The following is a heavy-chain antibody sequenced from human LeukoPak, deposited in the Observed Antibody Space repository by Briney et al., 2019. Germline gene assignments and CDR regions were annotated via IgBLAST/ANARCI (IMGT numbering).Heavy chain of an antibody. V-gene: IGHV1-69*06. D-gene: IGHD3-3*01. CDR1: GGTFSSYA. CDR2: IIPISSTT. CDR3: ARDQPYYDFWSGPRGENWFDP. J-gene: IGHJ5*02. Sequence: SVKVSCKASGGTFSSYAISWVRQTPGQGLEWMGRIIPISSTTNYAQKFQGRVTISANTSTSTAYMELSSLRSEDTAVYYCARDQPYYDFWSGPRGENWFDPWGQGTLVIVSS.